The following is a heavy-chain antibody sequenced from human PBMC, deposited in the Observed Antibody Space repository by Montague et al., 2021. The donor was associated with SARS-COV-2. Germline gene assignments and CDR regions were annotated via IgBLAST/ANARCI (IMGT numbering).Heavy chain of an antibody. J-gene: IGHJ6*02. CDR3: ARDQRRYGSGSYYGPHYYYYGMDV. CDR2: IYSGGST. CDR1: GFTVSSNY. D-gene: IGHD3-10*01. V-gene: IGHV3-66*02. Sequence: SLRLSCAASGFTVSSNYMSWVRQAPGKGLEWVSVIYSGGSTYYADSVKSRFTISRDNSKNTLYLQMNSLRAEGTAVYYCARDQRRYGSGSYYGPHYYYYGMDVWGQGTTVTVSS.